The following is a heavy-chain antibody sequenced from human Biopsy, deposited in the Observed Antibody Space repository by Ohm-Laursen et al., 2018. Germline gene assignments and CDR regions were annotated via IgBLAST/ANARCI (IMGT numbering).Heavy chain of an antibody. Sequence: SHTLSCAASGFTFRTYGMHWVRLAPGQGLERVAVISYDQITKHYADSVRGRFTISRDNSKNTLYLQVNSLRAEDTAVYYCAKDLSVYYYYGIDVWGQGTTVTVSS. V-gene: IGHV3-30*18. CDR2: ISYDQITK. J-gene: IGHJ6*02. CDR3: AKDLSVYYYYGIDV. D-gene: IGHD5/OR15-5a*01. CDR1: GFTFRTYG.